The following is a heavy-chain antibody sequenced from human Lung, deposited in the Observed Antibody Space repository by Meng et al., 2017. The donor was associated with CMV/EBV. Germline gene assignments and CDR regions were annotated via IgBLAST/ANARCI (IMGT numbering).Heavy chain of an antibody. Sequence: ISSSNWLSWVRPPPGKGLEWIGEIYHSGSTNYNPSLKSRVTISVDKSKNQFSLKLSSVTAADTAVYYCARDFSDIVVVPAAMGGFDPWGQGTLVTVSS. V-gene: IGHV4-4*02. CDR1: ISSSNW. CDR2: IYHSGST. J-gene: IGHJ5*02. D-gene: IGHD2-2*01. CDR3: ARDFSDIVVVPAAMGGFDP.